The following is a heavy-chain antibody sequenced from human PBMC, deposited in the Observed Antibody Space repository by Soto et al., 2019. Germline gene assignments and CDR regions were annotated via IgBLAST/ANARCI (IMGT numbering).Heavy chain of an antibody. CDR3: SHTRVPSAMWFDP. V-gene: IGHV2-5*01. CDR1: GFSLTTGGLG. J-gene: IGHJ5*02. CDR2: IYWNTER. Sequence: QITLKESGPTLVKPTQPLTLTCTFSGFSLTTGGLGVAWLRQPPGMALEWLADIYWNTERNYSPSMRDRAPITSSTPKNPVALTATNVNPVNTGTWHSSHTRVPSAMWFDPWGQGILVTVSS.